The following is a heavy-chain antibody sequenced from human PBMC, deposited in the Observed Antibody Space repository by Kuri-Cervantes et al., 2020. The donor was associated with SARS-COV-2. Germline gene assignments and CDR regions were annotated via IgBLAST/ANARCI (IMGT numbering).Heavy chain of an antibody. CDR3: AGDISDYDQAFDT. CDR1: GGTFSSYA. J-gene: IGHJ3*02. V-gene: IGHV1-69*10. D-gene: IGHD3-16*01. Sequence: SVKVSCKASGGTFSSYAISWVRQAPGQGLEWMGGIIPILGIANYAQRFQGRVTMTADKSTSTVYMELTSLRSEDTAMYYCAGDISDYDQAFDTWGQGTMVTVSS. CDR2: IIPILGIA.